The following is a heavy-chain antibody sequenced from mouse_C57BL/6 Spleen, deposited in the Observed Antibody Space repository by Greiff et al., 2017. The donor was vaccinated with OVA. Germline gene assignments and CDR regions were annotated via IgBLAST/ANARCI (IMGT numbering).Heavy chain of an antibody. CDR1: GYTFTSYW. Sequence: QVQLQQSGAELAKPGASVKLSCKASGYTFTSYWMNWVKQRPGQGLEWIGYINPSGGCTKYNEKFKGKATLTVDKSSSTAYMELHSLTSEDSAVYVCARGDYDYDGTFDYWGQGTTLTVSS. V-gene: IGHV1-7*01. J-gene: IGHJ2*01. D-gene: IGHD2-4*01. CDR3: ARGDYDYDGTFDY. CDR2: INPSGGCT.